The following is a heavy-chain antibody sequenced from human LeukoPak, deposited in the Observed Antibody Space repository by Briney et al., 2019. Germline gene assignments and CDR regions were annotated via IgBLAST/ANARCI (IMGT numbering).Heavy chain of an antibody. V-gene: IGHV4-61*02. CDR1: GVSISSGSYY. D-gene: IGHD2-2*02. CDR3: ARGRGSCSSTSCYIWFDP. CDR2: IYTSGST. Sequence: SQTLSLTCTVSGVSISSGSYYWSWIRQPAGKGLEWIGRIYTSGSTNYNPSLKSRVTISVDTSKNQFSLKLSSVTAADTAVYYCARGRGSCSSTSCYIWFDPWGQGTLVTVSS. J-gene: IGHJ5*02.